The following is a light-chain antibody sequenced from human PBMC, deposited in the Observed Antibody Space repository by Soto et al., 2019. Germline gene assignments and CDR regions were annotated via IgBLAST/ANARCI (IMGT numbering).Light chain of an antibody. Sequence: DIQMTQSPSTLSGSVGDRVTITCRASQTISSWLAWYQQKPGKAPKLLIYAASSLQSGVPSRFSGSGSGTEFTLTIRSLQPDDFATYYCQQYNTMWTFGQGTKVDI. CDR2: AAS. CDR1: QTISSW. CDR3: QQYNTMWT. J-gene: IGKJ1*01. V-gene: IGKV1-5*01.